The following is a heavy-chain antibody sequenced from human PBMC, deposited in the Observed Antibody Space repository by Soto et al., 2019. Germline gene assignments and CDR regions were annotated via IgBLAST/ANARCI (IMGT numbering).Heavy chain of an antibody. CDR1: GYTFTDYD. D-gene: IGHD2-21*02. Sequence: QVQVVQSRTEVKKPGASVKVSCKTSGYTFTDYDINWVRQTTGQGLEWMGWMSPDSGNAGYAQQFQGRVTMTSNTSTSTAYMELRSLRCEDTAMYYCEVTTGYWGQGTMVTVSS. CDR3: EVTTGY. CDR2: MSPDSGNA. V-gene: IGHV1-8*01. J-gene: IGHJ4*02.